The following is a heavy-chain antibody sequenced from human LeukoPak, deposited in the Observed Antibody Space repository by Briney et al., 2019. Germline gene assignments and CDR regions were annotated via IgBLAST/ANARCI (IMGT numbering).Heavy chain of an antibody. V-gene: IGHV3-23*01. CDR1: GFTFSSYA. CDR3: AKELAAAGTQDY. D-gene: IGHD6-13*01. Sequence: GGSLRLSCAASGFTFSSYAMSWVRQAPGKGLEWVSAISGRGGSTYYADCVKGRFTISRDNSKNTLYLQMNSLRAEDTAVYYCAKELAAAGTQDYWGQGTLVTVSS. CDR2: ISGRGGST. J-gene: IGHJ4*02.